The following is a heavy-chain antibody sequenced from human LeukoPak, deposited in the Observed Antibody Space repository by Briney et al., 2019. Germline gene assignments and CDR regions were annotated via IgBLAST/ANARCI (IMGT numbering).Heavy chain of an antibody. CDR1: GDSLSSNNAA. CDR3: ARDRHFPYYFDY. V-gene: IGHV6-1*01. CDR2: TYFGSKWCT. D-gene: IGHD2/OR15-2a*01. Sequence: SQTLSLTCAISGDSLSSNNAAWNWIRQSPSRGLQWLGRTYFGSKWCTDYAVSLKSRITINPDASKNQFSLQLNSVTPEDTAVYYCARDRHFPYYFDYWGQGTLVTVSS. J-gene: IGHJ4*02.